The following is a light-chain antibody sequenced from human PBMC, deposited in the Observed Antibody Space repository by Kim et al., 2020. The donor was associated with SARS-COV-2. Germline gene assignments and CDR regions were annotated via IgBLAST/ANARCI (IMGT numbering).Light chain of an antibody. CDR3: QQYGTSPYT. Sequence: EIVLTQSPGTLSLSPGERATLSCRASQSVSGSYLAWYQQRPGQAPRLLIYGASSRATGIPDRVSGSGSGTEFTLTISRLEPEDFAVYYCQQYGTSPYTFGRGTKLEI. CDR2: GAS. V-gene: IGKV3-20*01. J-gene: IGKJ2*01. CDR1: QSVSGSY.